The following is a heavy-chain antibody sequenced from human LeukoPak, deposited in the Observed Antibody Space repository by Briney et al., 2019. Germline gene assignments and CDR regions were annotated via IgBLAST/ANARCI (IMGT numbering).Heavy chain of an antibody. CDR3: ARDGMVRGVSNWFDP. J-gene: IGHJ5*02. Sequence: PGGSLRLSCAASGFTFSSYWMHWVRQAPGKGLVWVSCINSDGRSTNYADSVKGRFTISRDNSKNTLYLQMNSLRAEDTAVYYCARDGMVRGVSNWFDPWGQGTLVTVSS. D-gene: IGHD3-10*01. V-gene: IGHV3-74*01. CDR2: INSDGRST. CDR1: GFTFSSYW.